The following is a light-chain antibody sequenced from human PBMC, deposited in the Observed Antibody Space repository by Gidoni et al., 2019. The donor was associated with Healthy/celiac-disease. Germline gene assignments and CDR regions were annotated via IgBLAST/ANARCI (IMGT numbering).Light chain of an antibody. CDR1: QSVLYSSNNKSY. CDR3: QQYYSYPFT. V-gene: IGKV4-1*01. J-gene: IGKJ4*01. Sequence: DIVMTQSPDSLAVSLGERATINCKSSQSVLYSSNNKSYLAWYQQKPGQPPKLLIYWASTWEAGVPARFSGSGSGTDFTLTISSLQADDVAAYYCQQYYSYPFTFGRGTKVEIK. CDR2: WAS.